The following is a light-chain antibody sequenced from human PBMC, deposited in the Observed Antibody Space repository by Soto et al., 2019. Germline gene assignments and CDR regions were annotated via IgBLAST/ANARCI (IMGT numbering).Light chain of an antibody. CDR3: HQYFSAPYS. CDR1: QNLLYSSNNKTY. V-gene: IGKV4-1*01. CDR2: WAS. Sequence: DIVMTQSPDALAVSLGERATVNCKSSQNLLYSSNNKTYLAWYQQKAGQPPKLLTYWASTRESGVPDRFSGSGSETDFTLTISSLQAEDVAVYYCHQYFSAPYSFGQGTKLEIK. J-gene: IGKJ2*03.